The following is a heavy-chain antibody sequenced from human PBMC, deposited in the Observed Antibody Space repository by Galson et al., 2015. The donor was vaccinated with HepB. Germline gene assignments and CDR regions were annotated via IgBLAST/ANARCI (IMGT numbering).Heavy chain of an antibody. CDR3: ARGGYPIYGMDV. CDR2: ISIIGGST. Sequence: SLRLSCAASGFAFDTYAMHWVRQAPGKGLEYVSAISIIGGSTYYAESVKGRFTISRDNSKNTLYLQMGSLRPEDMAVYCCARGGYPIYGMDVWGQGTTVTVSS. J-gene: IGHJ6*02. D-gene: IGHD5-12*01. V-gene: IGHV3-64*02. CDR1: GFAFDTYA.